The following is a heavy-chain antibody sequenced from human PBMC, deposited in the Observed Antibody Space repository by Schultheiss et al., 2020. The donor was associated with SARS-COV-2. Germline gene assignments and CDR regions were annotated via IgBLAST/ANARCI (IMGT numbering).Heavy chain of an antibody. CDR1: GDSISSGNYY. CDR2: INVDGRA. CDR3: ARDHNCRSDYFAS. J-gene: IGHJ4*02. V-gene: IGHV4-61*02. Sequence: SQTLSLTCTVSGDSISSGNYYWSWIRQPAGTGLEWIGRINVDGRANYSPSLKSRVTLSLDTSKNQFFLNLTSVTAADTAVYFCARDHNCRSDYFASWGQGTLVTVSS. D-gene: IGHD2-15*01.